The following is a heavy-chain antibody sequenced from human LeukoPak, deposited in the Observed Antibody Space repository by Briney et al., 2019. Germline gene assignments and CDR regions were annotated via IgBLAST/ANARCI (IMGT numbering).Heavy chain of an antibody. V-gene: IGHV3-7*01. CDR1: GFTFSIYW. CDR3: ARVGYSGYGGFYFDF. Sequence: PGGSLRLSCAASGFTFSIYWMSWVRQAPGKGLEWVANIKQDGSEKNYVDSVKGRFTISRDNAKNPLYLQMNSLRAEDTAVYYGARVGYSGYGGFYFDFWGQGTMVTVSS. J-gene: IGHJ4*02. CDR2: IKQDGSEK. D-gene: IGHD5-12*01.